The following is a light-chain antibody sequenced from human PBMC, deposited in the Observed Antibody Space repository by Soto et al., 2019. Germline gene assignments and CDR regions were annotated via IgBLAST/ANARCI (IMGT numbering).Light chain of an antibody. CDR3: QQRSSWPRLT. CDR1: QSVSSF. Sequence: EMVLTQSPATLSLSPGERATLSCRASQSVSSFLAWYQQKPGQAPRLLIYDASSRATGIPARFSGSGSGTDFNLTISSLEPEDFAVYYCQQRSSWPRLTFGQGTRLEIK. CDR2: DAS. V-gene: IGKV3-11*01. J-gene: IGKJ5*01.